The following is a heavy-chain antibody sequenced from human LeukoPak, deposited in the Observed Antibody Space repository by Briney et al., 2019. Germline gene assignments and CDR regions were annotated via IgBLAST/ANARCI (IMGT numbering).Heavy chain of an antibody. J-gene: IGHJ5*02. V-gene: IGHV4-59*01. D-gene: IGHD6-19*01. CDR1: GGSISSYY. Sequence: SSETLSLTCTVSGGSISSYYWNWIRQPPGKGLEWIGYIYYSGSTNYNPSLQSRVTISVDTSKSQFSLKLTSVTAADTAVYYCARLQGSGWWSWGQGTLVTVSS. CDR2: IYYSGST. CDR3: ARLQGSGWWS.